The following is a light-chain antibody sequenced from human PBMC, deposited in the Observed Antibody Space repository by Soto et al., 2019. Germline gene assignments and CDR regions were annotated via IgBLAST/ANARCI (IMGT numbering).Light chain of an antibody. CDR2: DAS. Sequence: DIQMTQSPSPLSASVGDRVYIACRTSQSISSYLNWYQAKPGKAPKLLIYDASTLESGVPSRFSGSGSGTDFTLTISSLQPEDSATYYCQQSYSTPPFTFGPGTRV. J-gene: IGKJ3*01. CDR3: QQSYSTPPFT. V-gene: IGKV1-39*01. CDR1: QSISSY.